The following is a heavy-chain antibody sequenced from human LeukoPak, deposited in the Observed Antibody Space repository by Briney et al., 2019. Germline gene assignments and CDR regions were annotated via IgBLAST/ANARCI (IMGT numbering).Heavy chain of an antibody. J-gene: IGHJ4*02. V-gene: IGHV3-48*03. CDR2: ISSSGSTI. Sequence: SGGSLRLSCVASGFTFSSYEMNWVRQAPGKGLEWVSYISSSGSTIYYADSVKGRFTISGDNAKNSLYLQMNSLRAEDTAVYYCARVEWIQLWFGVDYWGQGTLVTVSS. D-gene: IGHD5-18*01. CDR1: GFTFSSYE. CDR3: ARVEWIQLWFGVDY.